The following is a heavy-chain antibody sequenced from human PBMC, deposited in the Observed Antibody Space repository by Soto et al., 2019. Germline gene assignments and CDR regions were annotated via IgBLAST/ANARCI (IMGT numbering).Heavy chain of an antibody. D-gene: IGHD5-12*01. J-gene: IGHJ4*02. CDR1: GFTFSSYA. V-gene: IGHV3-23*01. CDR2: ISGSGGST. Sequence: EVQLLESGGGLVQPGGSRRLSCAASGFTFSSYAVSWVRQAPGKGLEWVSGISGSGGSTYYADSVKGRFTISRDSSKNTLYLQMSSLRAEDTAVYHCAKAYSGYDWGIFDSWGQGTLVTVSS. CDR3: AKAYSGYDWGIFDS.